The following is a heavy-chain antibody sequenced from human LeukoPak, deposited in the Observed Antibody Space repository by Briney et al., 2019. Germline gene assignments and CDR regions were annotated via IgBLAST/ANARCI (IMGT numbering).Heavy chain of an antibody. Sequence: SETLSLTCAVSGYSISSSNWWGWIRQPPGKGLEWIGYIYYSGSTNYNPSLKSRVTISVDTSKNQFSLKLSPVTAADTAVYYCAGYHKTGPFDYWGQGTLVTVSS. J-gene: IGHJ4*02. D-gene: IGHD7-27*01. CDR3: AGYHKTGPFDY. CDR1: GYSISSSNW. V-gene: IGHV4-28*01. CDR2: IYYSGST.